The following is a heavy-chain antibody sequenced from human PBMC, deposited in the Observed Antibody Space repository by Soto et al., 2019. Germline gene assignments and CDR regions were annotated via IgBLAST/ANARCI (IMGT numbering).Heavy chain of an antibody. CDR3: ARDLYPYGDKSYNWFDP. J-gene: IGHJ5*02. CDR2: ISVSGSGDST. D-gene: IGHD4-17*01. Sequence: PGESLKISCAASGFTFTRYAMTWVRQAPGMGLEWVSSISVSGSGDSTYYADSVKGRFTISRDNSKNTLYLQMNSLRAEDTAVYYCARDLYPYGDKSYNWFDPWGQGTLVTVSS. CDR1: GFTFTRYA. V-gene: IGHV3-23*01.